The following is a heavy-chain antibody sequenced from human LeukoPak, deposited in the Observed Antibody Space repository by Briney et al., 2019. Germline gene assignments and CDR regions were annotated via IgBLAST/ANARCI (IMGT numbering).Heavy chain of an antibody. CDR3: ARDQEGSAGYDY. CDR2: ISYDGSNK. Sequence: GGSLRLSCAASGFTFSSYAMHWVRQAPGKGLEWVAVISYDGSNKYYADSVKGRFTISRDNSKNTLYLQMNSLRAEDTAVYYCARDQEGSAGYDYWGRGTLVTVSS. D-gene: IGHD2-2*03. J-gene: IGHJ4*02. CDR1: GFTFSSYA. V-gene: IGHV3-30-3*01.